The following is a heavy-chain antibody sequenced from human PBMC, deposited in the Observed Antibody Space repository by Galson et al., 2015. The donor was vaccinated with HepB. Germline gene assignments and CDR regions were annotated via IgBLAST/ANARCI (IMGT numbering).Heavy chain of an antibody. V-gene: IGHV7-4-1*02. CDR3: ARQSAVTND. J-gene: IGHJ4*02. D-gene: IGHD6-19*01. Sequence: SVKVSCKASGYTFTSYGISWVRQAPGQGLEWMGWINTNTGNPTYAQSFTGRFVITLDTSVSTAYLQISSLTADDTAVYYCARQSAVTNDWGQGTLVTVSS. CDR1: GYTFTSYG. CDR2: INTNTGNP.